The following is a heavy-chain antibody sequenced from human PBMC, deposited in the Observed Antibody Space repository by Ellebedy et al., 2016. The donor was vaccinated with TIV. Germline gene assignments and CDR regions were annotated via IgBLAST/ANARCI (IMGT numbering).Heavy chain of an antibody. J-gene: IGHJ6*02. CDR1: GGSISSYY. Sequence: MPSETLSLTCTVSGGSISSYYWTWIRQPPGKGLEWIGYIYYSGRTNYNPSLKSRVTISVDTSKNQFSLKLSSVTAADTAVYYCARDGRRGSGWYKSHYYYGMDVWGQGTTVTVSS. CDR3: ARDGRRGSGWYKSHYYYGMDV. V-gene: IGHV4-59*01. CDR2: IYYSGRT. D-gene: IGHD6-19*01.